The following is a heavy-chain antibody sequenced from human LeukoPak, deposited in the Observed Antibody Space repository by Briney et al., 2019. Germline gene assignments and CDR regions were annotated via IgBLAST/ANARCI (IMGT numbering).Heavy chain of an antibody. J-gene: IGHJ4*02. CDR3: ARSAFLVTAPGLYYFDY. V-gene: IGHV4-4*07. CDR2: IYNSGST. D-gene: IGHD6-13*01. Sequence: PSETLSLTCTVSGGSISSYYWSWIRQPAGKGLEWIGHIYNSGSTNYNPSLKGRVTMSVATSKSQFSLHLSSVTAADTAVYYCARSAFLVTAPGLYYFDYWGQGTLVAVSS. CDR1: GGSISSYY.